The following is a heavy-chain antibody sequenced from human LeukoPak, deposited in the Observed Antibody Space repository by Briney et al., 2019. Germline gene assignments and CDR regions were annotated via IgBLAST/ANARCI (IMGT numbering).Heavy chain of an antibody. CDR1: GFTVSSNY. CDR2: IYSGGST. D-gene: IGHD2-15*01. CDR3: ARTPGYCSGGSYYSGYYYGMDV. Sequence: GGSLRLSCAASGFTVSSNYMSWVRKAPGKGLEWVSVIYSGGSTYYAHSVKGRFTISRDDSKNTVYLQMNSLRAEDTAVYYCARTPGYCSGGSYYSGYYYGMDVWGKGTTVTVSS. J-gene: IGHJ6*04. V-gene: IGHV3-53*01.